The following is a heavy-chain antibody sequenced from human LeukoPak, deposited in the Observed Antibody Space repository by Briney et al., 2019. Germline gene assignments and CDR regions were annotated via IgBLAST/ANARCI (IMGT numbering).Heavy chain of an antibody. Sequence: GGSLRLSCAVSGFTVSGNYMSWIRQAPGKGLEWVSLSDDTTLYADSVKGRFTISRDISKNTLYLQMSSLRAEDTAVYYCARRAGGYSHPYDYWGQGVLVTVSS. V-gene: IGHV3-53*01. CDR1: GFTVSGNY. J-gene: IGHJ4*02. CDR3: ARRAGGYSHPYDY. CDR2: SDDTT. D-gene: IGHD4-23*01.